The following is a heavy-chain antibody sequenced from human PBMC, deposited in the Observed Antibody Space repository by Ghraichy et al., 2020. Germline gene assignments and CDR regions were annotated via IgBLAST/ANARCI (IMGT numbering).Heavy chain of an antibody. D-gene: IGHD6-19*01. CDR3: ARGSGWYKKHNWFDP. V-gene: IGHV1-8*01. J-gene: IGHJ5*02. CDR1: GYTFTSYD. Sequence: ASVKVSCKASGYTFTSYDINWVRQATGQGLEWMGWMNPNSGNTGYAQKFQGRVTMTRNTSISTAYMELSSLRSEDTAVYYCARGSGWYKKHNWFDPWGQGTLVTVSS. CDR2: MNPNSGNT.